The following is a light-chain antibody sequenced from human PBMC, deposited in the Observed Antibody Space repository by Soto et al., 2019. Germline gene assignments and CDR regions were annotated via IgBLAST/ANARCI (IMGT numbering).Light chain of an antibody. CDR3: LQYGSSPLT. CDR2: GAS. Sequence: EIVLTQSPGTLSLSPGERATLSCRASQSVSSSYLAWYQQKPGQAPRLLIYGASIRATGIPDKFSGSGSGTDFTITISRLEPEDFAVYYCLQYGSSPLTFGGGTKVEIK. CDR1: QSVSSSY. V-gene: IGKV3-20*01. J-gene: IGKJ4*01.